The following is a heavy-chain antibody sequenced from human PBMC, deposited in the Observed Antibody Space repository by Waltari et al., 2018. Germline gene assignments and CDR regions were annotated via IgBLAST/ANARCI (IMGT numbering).Heavy chain of an antibody. CDR3: ARGGLLAVFDY. CDR1: GYTFPSYA. D-gene: IGHD1-26*01. V-gene: IGHV7-4-1*01. CDR2: SNTNTGNP. J-gene: IGHJ4*02. Sequence: VQLVQSGSVLKKPGASVKVSCQAAGYTFPSYAMNLVRQAPGQGLEWMGWSNTNTGNPTYARGFTGRFVFSLDTSVSTAYLQICSLKAEDTAVYYCARGGLLAVFDYWGQGTLVTVSS.